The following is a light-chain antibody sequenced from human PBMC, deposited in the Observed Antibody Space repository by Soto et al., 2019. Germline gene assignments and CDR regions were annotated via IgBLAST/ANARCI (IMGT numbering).Light chain of an antibody. Sequence: MTQSPSSLSVSVGEGVTLSCRASQGIGGTLAWYQQKPGKTPRLLIYDTSTRPTGVPARFTRSGSGTEFTLAINSLQCEDFADYYCQRYNNTPLTFDGATKVEIK. CDR3: QRYNNTPLT. CDR1: QGIGGT. J-gene: IGKJ4*01. V-gene: IGKV3-15*01. CDR2: DTS.